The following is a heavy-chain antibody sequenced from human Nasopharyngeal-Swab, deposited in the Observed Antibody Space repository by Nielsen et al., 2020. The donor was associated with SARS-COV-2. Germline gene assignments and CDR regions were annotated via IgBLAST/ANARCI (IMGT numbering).Heavy chain of an antibody. Sequence: GGSLRLSCAASGFTVSSNYMSWFRQAPGKGLEWVSVIYSGGSTYYADTVKGRFTIFRDKSKNTLYLQINSLEAEDTAVNYGARAGITGTPEGWFDPWGQGTLVTVSS. V-gene: IGHV3-53*01. CDR1: GFTVSSNY. CDR2: IYSGGST. CDR3: ARAGITGTPEGWFDP. D-gene: IGHD1-7*01. J-gene: IGHJ5*02.